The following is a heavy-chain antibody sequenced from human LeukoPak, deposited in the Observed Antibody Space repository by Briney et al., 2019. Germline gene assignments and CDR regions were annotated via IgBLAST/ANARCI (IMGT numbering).Heavy chain of an antibody. CDR1: GFTFINYA. CDR3: ARDLGSKIRFDG. J-gene: IGHJ4*02. Sequence: PGGSLRLSCAASGFTFINYAMSWVRQAPGKGLECVSVISGSGSSTYYADSVKGRFTISRDDSKNTLYLQMNGLRPEDTAVYFCARDLGSKIRFDGWGQGTLVTVS. CDR2: ISGSGSST. V-gene: IGHV3-23*01. D-gene: IGHD4-11*01.